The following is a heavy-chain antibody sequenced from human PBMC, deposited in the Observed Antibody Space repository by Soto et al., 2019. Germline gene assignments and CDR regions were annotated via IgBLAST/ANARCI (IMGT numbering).Heavy chain of an antibody. J-gene: IGHJ4*02. CDR2: INGRGNYI. CDR3: AREDGIVGATSAFDY. V-gene: IGHV3-21*01. CDR1: GFTFSTYN. D-gene: IGHD1-26*01. Sequence: EVLLVESGGGLVKPGGSLRLSCAASGFTFSTYNMNWVRQAPGKGLEWVSSINGRGNYIYYTDAVKGRFPISRDNAKTSLYLQMNSLRAEDTAVYYCAREDGIVGATSAFDYWGQGTLVTVSS.